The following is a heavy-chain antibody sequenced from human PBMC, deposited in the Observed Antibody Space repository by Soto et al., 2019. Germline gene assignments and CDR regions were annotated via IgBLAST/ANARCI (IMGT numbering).Heavy chain of an antibody. CDR1: GFTFSAFY. D-gene: IGHD6-19*01. CDR2: ISSSGTSA. Sequence: GGSLRLSCAASGFTFSAFYMSWIRQAPGKGLEYISCISSSGTSANYADSVKGRFTISRDNAKSSLYLQMNSLRAEDTAVYYCARDRGAVTGQYFDYWGQGALVTGSS. CDR3: ARDRGAVTGQYFDY. J-gene: IGHJ4*02. V-gene: IGHV3-11*05.